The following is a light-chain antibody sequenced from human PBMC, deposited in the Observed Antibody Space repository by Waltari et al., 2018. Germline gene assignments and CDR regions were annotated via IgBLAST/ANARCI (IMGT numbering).Light chain of an antibody. Sequence: EIVLTQAPGTLSLSPGERATLSCRASQSVRSDYLAWYQQKPGQSPRLLIYGASSRATGVAERYSGSGSGTDFTLTINRLEREDFAVFYCQQYGSPPYTFGQGTKLEIK. CDR1: QSVRSDY. CDR3: QQYGSPPYT. J-gene: IGKJ2*01. CDR2: GAS. V-gene: IGKV3-20*01.